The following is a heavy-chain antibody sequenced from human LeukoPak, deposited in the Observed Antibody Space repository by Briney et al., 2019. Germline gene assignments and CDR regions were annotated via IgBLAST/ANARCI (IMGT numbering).Heavy chain of an antibody. J-gene: IGHJ3*02. D-gene: IGHD1-26*01. V-gene: IGHV3-21*01. CDR1: GFTFSSYT. CDR3: ARGPQLHDAFDI. Sequence: GGSLRLSCAASGFTFSSYTMNWVRQAPGKGLEWVSSISSSSSYIYYAESVKGRFTISRDDAKNSLYLQMNSLRAEDTAVYYCARGPQLHDAFDIWGQGTMVTVSS. CDR2: ISSSSSYI.